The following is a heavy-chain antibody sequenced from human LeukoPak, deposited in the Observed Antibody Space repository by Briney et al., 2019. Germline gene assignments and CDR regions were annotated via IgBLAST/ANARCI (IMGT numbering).Heavy chain of an antibody. CDR3: ARDEDDFWSGYYYGMDV. CDR2: ISSSSSYI. CDR1: GFTFSSYS. V-gene: IGHV3-21*01. D-gene: IGHD3-3*01. J-gene: IGHJ6*02. Sequence: GGSLRLSCAASGFTFSSYSMNWVRLAPGKGLEWVSSISSSSSYIYYADSVKGRFTISRDNAKNSLYLQMNSLRAEDTAVYYCARDEDDFWSGYYYGMDVWGQGTMVTVSS.